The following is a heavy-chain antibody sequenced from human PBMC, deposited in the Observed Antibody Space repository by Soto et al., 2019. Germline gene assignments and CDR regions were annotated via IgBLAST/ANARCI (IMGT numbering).Heavy chain of an antibody. CDR2: IFSNDEK. CDR3: ARMWGYSYGPGYFDY. V-gene: IGHV2-26*01. J-gene: IGHJ4*02. D-gene: IGHD5-18*01. Sequence: QVTLKESGPVLVKPTETLTLTCTVSGFSLSNARVGVSWIRQPPGKALEWLGDIFSNDEKSYSTSLRSRLTISKDTSKSQVVLTMPNMDSMDTATYYCARMWGYSYGPGYFDYWGQGTLVTVSS. CDR1: GFSLSNARVG.